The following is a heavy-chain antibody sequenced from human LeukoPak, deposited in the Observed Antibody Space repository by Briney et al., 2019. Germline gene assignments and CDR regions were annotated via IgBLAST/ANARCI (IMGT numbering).Heavy chain of an antibody. Sequence: PSETLSLTCTVSGGSISSYYWSWIRQSPGKGLEWVGYIYYSGSTNYNPSLKSRVTISVDTSKNQFSLKLNSVTAADTAVYYCARGRDAYYDSSGPIQHWGQGTLVTVSS. CDR1: GGSISSYY. CDR2: IYYSGST. J-gene: IGHJ1*01. CDR3: ARGRDAYYDSSGPIQH. V-gene: IGHV4-59*01. D-gene: IGHD3-22*01.